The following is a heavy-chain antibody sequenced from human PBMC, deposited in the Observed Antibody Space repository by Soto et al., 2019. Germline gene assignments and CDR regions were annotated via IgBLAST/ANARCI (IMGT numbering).Heavy chain of an antibody. Sequence: EVQLVESGGGLVQPGGSLRLSCAASGFTFSSYSMNWVRQAPGKGLEWVSYISSSSSTIYYADSVKGRFTISRDNAKNSLYLQNNSLRDEDTAVSYGAREGGSLSWFDPWGQGTLVTVSS. CDR2: ISSSSSTI. CDR3: AREGGSLSWFDP. D-gene: IGHD2-15*01. V-gene: IGHV3-48*02. J-gene: IGHJ5*02. CDR1: GFTFSSYS.